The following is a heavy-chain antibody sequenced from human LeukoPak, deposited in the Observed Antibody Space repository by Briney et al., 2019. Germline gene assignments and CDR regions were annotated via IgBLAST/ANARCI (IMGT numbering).Heavy chain of an antibody. V-gene: IGHV3-7*05. CDR1: GFTFSSSW. Sequence: GGSLRLSCAASGFTFSSSWMTWVRQAPGKGLEWVAHIKEDGNEEYYVDSVKGRLTISRDNAKNSLYLQMNSLRAEDTAVFYCARWNNDWEFDYWGQGTLVSVS. J-gene: IGHJ4*02. CDR3: ARWNNDWEFDY. D-gene: IGHD1/OR15-1a*01. CDR2: IKEDGNEE.